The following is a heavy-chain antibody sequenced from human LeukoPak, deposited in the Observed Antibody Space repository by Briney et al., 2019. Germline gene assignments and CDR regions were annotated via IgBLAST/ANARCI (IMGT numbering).Heavy chain of an antibody. Sequence: ASVKVSCKASGYTFTGYYMHWVRQAPGQGLEWMGWISAYNGNTYYAQKLQGRVTMTTDTSTSTAYMELRSLRSDDTAVYYCARNTYYYGTAYYFDYWGQGTLVTVSS. CDR3: ARNTYYYGTAYYFDY. J-gene: IGHJ4*02. V-gene: IGHV1-18*04. D-gene: IGHD3-10*01. CDR2: ISAYNGNT. CDR1: GYTFTGYY.